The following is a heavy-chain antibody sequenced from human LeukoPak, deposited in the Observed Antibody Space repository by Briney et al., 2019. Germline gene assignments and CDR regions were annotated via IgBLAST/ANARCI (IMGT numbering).Heavy chain of an antibody. V-gene: IGHV3-23*01. CDR3: ARDTHYYGSGSFSYYYYGMDV. CDR1: GFTFSSYA. Sequence: GGSLRLSCAASGFTFSSYAMSWVRQAPGKGLEWVSAISGSGGSTYYADPVKGRFTISRDNSKNTLYLQMNSLRAEDTAVYYCARDTHYYGSGSFSYYYYGMDVWGQGTTVTVSS. J-gene: IGHJ6*02. D-gene: IGHD3-10*01. CDR2: ISGSGGST.